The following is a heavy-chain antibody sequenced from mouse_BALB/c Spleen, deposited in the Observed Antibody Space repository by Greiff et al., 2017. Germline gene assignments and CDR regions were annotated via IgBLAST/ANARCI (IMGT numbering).Heavy chain of an antibody. Sequence: EVMLVESGGDLVKPGGSLKLSCAASGFTFSSYGMSWVRQTPDKRLEWVATISSGGSYTYYPDSVKGRFTISRDNAKNTLYLQMSSLKSEDTAMYYCARERDYDGPWYFDVWGAGTTVTVSS. CDR2: ISSGGSYT. V-gene: IGHV5-6*01. CDR1: GFTFSSYG. CDR3: ARERDYDGPWYFDV. J-gene: IGHJ1*01. D-gene: IGHD2-3*01.